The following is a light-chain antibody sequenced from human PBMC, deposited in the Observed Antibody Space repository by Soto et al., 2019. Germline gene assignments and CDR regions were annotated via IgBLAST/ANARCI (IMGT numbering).Light chain of an antibody. V-gene: IGKV3-20*01. CDR1: QTVSGSY. J-gene: IGKJ1*01. Sequence: EIVLTQSAGTLSLSPGERATLSCRASQTVSGSYLAWFQQKPGQTPRLLIYAASTRAAGVPGRFSGSGSGTDFSLTTNRLELEDLAVYYCNNYGPPPWTFGKGTKVKSN. CDR3: NNYGPPPWT. CDR2: AAS.